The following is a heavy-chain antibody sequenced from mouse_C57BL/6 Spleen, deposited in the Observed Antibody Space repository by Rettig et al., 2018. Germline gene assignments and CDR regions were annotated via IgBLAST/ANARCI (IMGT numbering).Heavy chain of an antibody. CDR1: GFTFSSYA. V-gene: IGHV5-9-1*02. J-gene: IGHJ2*01. Sequence: GGSLKLSCAASGFTFSSYAMSWVRQTPEKRLEWVAYISSGGDYIYYADTVKGRFTISRDNARNTLYLQMSSLKSEDTAMYYCTREWDSFDYWGQGTTLTVSS. CDR3: TREWDSFDY. CDR2: ISSGGDYI.